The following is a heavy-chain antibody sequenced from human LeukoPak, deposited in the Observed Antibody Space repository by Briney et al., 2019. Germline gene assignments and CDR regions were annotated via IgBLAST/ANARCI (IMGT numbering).Heavy chain of an antibody. CDR2: TSDRGGYT. D-gene: IGHD1-7*01. V-gene: IGHV3-23*01. CDR3: TPHRDGNYPFDY. Sequence: GGSLRLSCAASGFTFTSYSMSWVRQAPGKGLEWVSGTSDRGGYTYYADSVKGRFTISRDSAKNSLYLQMSSLRDDDTAVYYCTPHRDGNYPFDYWGQGTLVTVST. CDR1: GFTFTSYS. J-gene: IGHJ4*02.